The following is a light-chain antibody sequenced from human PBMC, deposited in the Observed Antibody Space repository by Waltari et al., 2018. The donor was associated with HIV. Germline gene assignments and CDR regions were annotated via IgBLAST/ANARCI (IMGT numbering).Light chain of an antibody. CDR2: DDS. CDR3: QVWEITDDHVV. CDR1: RIGSKS. Sequence: SYVLTQPPSVSVAPGQTARITCGGSRIGSKSVHWYQQKPGQAPVLVVQDDSDRPSRIPGGFSGANSGDTATLAISKVEAGDEADYYCQVWEITDDHVVFGGGTKLTVL. J-gene: IGLJ2*01. V-gene: IGLV3-21*02.